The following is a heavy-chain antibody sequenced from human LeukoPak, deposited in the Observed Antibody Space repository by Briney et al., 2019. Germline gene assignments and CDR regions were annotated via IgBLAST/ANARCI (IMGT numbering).Heavy chain of an antibody. CDR2: INTNTGNP. CDR3: ARDPSMGYLNWGYFDY. CDR1: GYTFTSNA. J-gene: IGHJ4*02. D-gene: IGHD7-27*01. Sequence: GASVKVSCKASGYTFTSNAMNWVRQAPGQGLEWMGWINTNTGNPTYAQGFTGRFVFSLDTSVSTASLQINSLKAEDTAVYYCARDPSMGYLNWGYFDYWGQGTLVTVSS. V-gene: IGHV7-4-1*02.